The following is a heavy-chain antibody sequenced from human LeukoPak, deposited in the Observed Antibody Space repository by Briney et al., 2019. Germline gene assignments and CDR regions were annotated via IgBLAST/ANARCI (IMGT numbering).Heavy chain of an antibody. D-gene: IGHD1-26*01. CDR2: ISGDSGST. Sequence: PGGSLRLSCAASGFTFDDYAMDWVRQAPGKGMEWVSIISGDSGSTYYADSVKGPFTISRDNSKNSLYLQMNSLRTEDTALYYCAKDAGEWEPADWGQGTLVTVSS. J-gene: IGHJ4*02. V-gene: IGHV3-43*02. CDR1: GFTFDDYA. CDR3: AKDAGEWEPAD.